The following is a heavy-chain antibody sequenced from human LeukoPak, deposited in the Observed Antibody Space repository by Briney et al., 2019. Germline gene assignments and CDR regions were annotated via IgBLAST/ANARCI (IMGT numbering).Heavy chain of an antibody. Sequence: PSQTLSLTCTVSGGSISSGDYYWSWIRQPPGKGLEWIGYIYYSGSTYYNPSLKSRVTISVDTSKNQFSLKLSSVTAADTAVYYCARAPSGGVFWSGYSKGVFYFDYWGQGTLVTVSS. CDR1: GGSISSGDYY. J-gene: IGHJ4*02. D-gene: IGHD3-3*01. CDR2: IYYSGST. V-gene: IGHV4-30-4*08. CDR3: ARAPSGGVFWSGYSKGVFYFDY.